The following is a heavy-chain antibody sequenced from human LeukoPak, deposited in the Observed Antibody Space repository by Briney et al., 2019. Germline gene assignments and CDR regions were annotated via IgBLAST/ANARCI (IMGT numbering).Heavy chain of an antibody. CDR3: ALLYSSSWPKSEFDY. CDR1: GFTFGNHG. Sequence: PGGSLRLSCAASGFTFGNHGMHWVRQAPGKGLEWVAVISYDGSNKYYADSVKGRFTISRDNSKNTLYLQMNSLRAEDTAVYYCALLYSSSWPKSEFDYWGQGTLVTVSS. D-gene: IGHD6-13*01. CDR2: ISYDGSNK. V-gene: IGHV3-30*03. J-gene: IGHJ4*02.